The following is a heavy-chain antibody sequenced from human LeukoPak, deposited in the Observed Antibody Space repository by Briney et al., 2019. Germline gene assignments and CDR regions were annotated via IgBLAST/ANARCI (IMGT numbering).Heavy chain of an antibody. V-gene: IGHV1-69*04. CDR3: ARDDSYRSEWELWGGVYWFDP. Sequence: SVKVSCKASGGTFSSYAISWVRQAPGQGLEWMGRIIPILGIANYAQKFQGRVTITADKSTSTAYMELSSLRSGDTAVYYCARDDSYRSEWELWGGVYWFDPWGQGTLVTVSS. CDR2: IIPILGIA. D-gene: IGHD1-26*01. CDR1: GGTFSSYA. J-gene: IGHJ5*02.